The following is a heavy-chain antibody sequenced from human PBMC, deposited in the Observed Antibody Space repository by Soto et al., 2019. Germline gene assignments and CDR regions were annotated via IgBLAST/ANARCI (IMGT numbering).Heavy chain of an antibody. CDR3: AKDMRGYGGTDPRDTDYYYGMDV. J-gene: IGHJ6*02. D-gene: IGHD5-12*01. V-gene: IGHV3-23*01. CDR2: ISGSGGST. CDR1: GFTFSSYA. Sequence: EVQLLESGGGLVQPGGSLRLSCAASGFTFSSYAMSWVRQAPGKGLEWVSAISGSGGSTYYADSVKGRFTISRDNSKNTLYPQMNSLRAEDTAVYYCAKDMRGYGGTDPRDTDYYYGMDVWGQGTTVTVSS.